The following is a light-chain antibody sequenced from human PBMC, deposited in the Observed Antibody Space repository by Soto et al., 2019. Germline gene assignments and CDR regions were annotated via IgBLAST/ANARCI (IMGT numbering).Light chain of an antibody. Sequence: EIVLTQSPGTLSLSPGERATLSCRASQSVRSNSLAWYQQKPGQAPRLLIYAASTRATGIPDRFSGSGSGTDFTLTITGLEHEDFAVFYCQQYGRSPPTFGGGTNMEIK. J-gene: IGKJ4*01. CDR3: QQYGRSPPT. CDR2: AAS. CDR1: QSVRSNS. V-gene: IGKV3-20*01.